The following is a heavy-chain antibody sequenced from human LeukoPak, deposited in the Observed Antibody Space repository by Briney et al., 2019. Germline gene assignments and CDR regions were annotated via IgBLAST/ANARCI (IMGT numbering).Heavy chain of an antibody. CDR1: GFTFSSYS. CDR3: ARDIYSSGTDAFDI. Sequence: GGSLRLSCAASGFTFSSYSMNWVRQAPGKGLEWVSSISSSSSYIYYADSVKGRFTISRDNAKNSLYLQMNSLRAEDTAVYYCARDIYSSGTDAFDIWGQRTMVTVSS. V-gene: IGHV3-21*01. CDR2: ISSSSSYI. D-gene: IGHD6-19*01. J-gene: IGHJ3*02.